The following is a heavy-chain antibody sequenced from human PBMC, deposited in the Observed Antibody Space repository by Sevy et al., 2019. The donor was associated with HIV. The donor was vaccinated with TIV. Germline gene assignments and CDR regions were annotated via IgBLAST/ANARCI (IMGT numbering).Heavy chain of an antibody. D-gene: IGHD6-13*01. CDR3: AKSGYRAAVGTD. V-gene: IGHV3-23*01. Sequence: GGYLRLSCAASGFTFSSYAMSWVRQAPGKGLRWVSTITGSGNSTYYADSVKGRFTISRDNSKNIVYLQINSLRAEDTAVYYCAKSGYRAAVGTDWGQGTLVIVSS. J-gene: IGHJ4*02. CDR1: GFTFSSYA. CDR2: ITGSGNST.